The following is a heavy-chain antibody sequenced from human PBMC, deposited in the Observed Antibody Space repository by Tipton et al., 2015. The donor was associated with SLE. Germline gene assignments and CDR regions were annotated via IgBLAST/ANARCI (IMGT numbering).Heavy chain of an antibody. CDR3: ARDSPHYYGSGTYYYWFDP. D-gene: IGHD3-10*01. J-gene: IGHJ5*02. CDR2: IYYRGGT. V-gene: IGHV4-59*11. Sequence: TLSLTCTVSNGSIGDHYWTWIRQPPGKGLEWIGYIYYRGGTGYNTSLKSRVTMSIDTSKNQFSLRLTSLTAADTAEYYCARDSPHYYGSGTYYYWFDPWGQGTLVTVSS. CDR1: NGSIGDHY.